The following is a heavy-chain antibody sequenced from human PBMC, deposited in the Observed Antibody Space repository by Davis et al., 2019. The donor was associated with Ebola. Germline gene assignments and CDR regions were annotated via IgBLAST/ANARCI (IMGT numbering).Heavy chain of an antibody. V-gene: IGHV3-30-3*01. D-gene: IGHD2-2*02. CDR3: ARDQIVVLPSAIVRYFDL. CDR1: GFTFSNYWMS. Sequence: GESLKISCVASGFTFSNYWMSYWMSWVRQAPGKGLEWVAVISYDGSNKYYADSVKGRFTISRDNAKNSLYLQMNSLRAEDTAVYYCARDQIVVLPSAIVRYFDLWGRGTLVTVSS. CDR2: ISYDGSNK. J-gene: IGHJ2*01.